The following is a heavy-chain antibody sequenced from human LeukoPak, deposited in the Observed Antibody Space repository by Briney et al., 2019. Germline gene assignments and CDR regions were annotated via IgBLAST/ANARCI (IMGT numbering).Heavy chain of an antibody. D-gene: IGHD3-22*01. CDR1: GYTFTGYY. CDR2: INPNSGGT. V-gene: IGHV1-2*06. Sequence: GASVKVSCKASGYTFTGYYMHWVRQAPGQGLEWMGRINPNSGGTNYAQKFQGRVTMTRDTSISTAYMELSRLRSDDTAVYYCARAREYYYDSSGLDYWGQGTLVTVSS. CDR3: ARAREYYYDSSGLDY. J-gene: IGHJ4*02.